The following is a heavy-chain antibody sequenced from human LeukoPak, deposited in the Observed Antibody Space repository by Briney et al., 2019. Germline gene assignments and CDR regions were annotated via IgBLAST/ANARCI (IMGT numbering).Heavy chain of an antibody. CDR1: GFTFSSYG. CDR2: ISGSGGST. CDR3: AKAKRWSYYFDY. D-gene: IGHD2-15*01. J-gene: IGHJ4*02. V-gene: IGHV3-23*01. Sequence: GGSLRLSCAACGFTFSSYGMSWVREAPGKGGEWGSDISGSGGSTYYAGYVKGRFNIYRDKEKNSLYVKMNSQRAEDTAVYYCAKAKRWSYYFDYWGQGTLVTVSS.